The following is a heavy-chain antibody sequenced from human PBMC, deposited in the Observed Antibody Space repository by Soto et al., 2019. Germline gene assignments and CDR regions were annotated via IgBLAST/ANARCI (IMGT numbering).Heavy chain of an antibody. V-gene: IGHV4-31*03. Sequence: SETLSLTCTVSGGSISRGGDYWSWIRQNPGKGLEWIGYTYNSVSTYYNPSLKSRVSISLDTSKNQFSLKLSSVTAADTAVYYCAGGILTGYSPHWLDPWGQGILVTVSS. CDR1: GGSISRGGDY. CDR3: AGGILTGYSPHWLDP. CDR2: TYNSVST. D-gene: IGHD3-9*01. J-gene: IGHJ5*02.